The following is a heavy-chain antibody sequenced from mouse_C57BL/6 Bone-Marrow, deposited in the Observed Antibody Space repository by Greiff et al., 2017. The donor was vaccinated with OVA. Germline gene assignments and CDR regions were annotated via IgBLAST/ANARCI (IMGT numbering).Heavy chain of an antibody. J-gene: IGHJ1*03. CDR3: ARTDYITADYWYFDV. Sequence: VQLQQSGAELAKPGASVKLSCKASGYTFTSYWMHWVKQRPGQGLEWIGYINPSSGYTKYNQKFKDKATWTADKSSSTAYMQLRSLTYEDSAVYYCARTDYITADYWYFDVWGTGTTVTVSS. CDR2: INPSSGYT. V-gene: IGHV1-7*01. CDR1: GYTFTSYW. D-gene: IGHD1-2*01.